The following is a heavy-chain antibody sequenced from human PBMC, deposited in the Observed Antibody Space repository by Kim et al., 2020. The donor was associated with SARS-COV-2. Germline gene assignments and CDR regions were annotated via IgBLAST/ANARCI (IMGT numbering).Heavy chain of an antibody. D-gene: IGHD4-17*01. CDR3: ARINKVGGFDP. CDR2: T. J-gene: IGHJ5*02. Sequence: TNSNPSLKSRVPISVDTSKNQFSLKLSSVTAADPAVYYWARINKVGGFDPWGQGTLVTVSS. V-gene: IGHV4-34*01.